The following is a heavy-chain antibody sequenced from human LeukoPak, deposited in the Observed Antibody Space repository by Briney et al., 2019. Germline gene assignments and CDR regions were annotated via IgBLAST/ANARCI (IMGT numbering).Heavy chain of an antibody. D-gene: IGHD2-2*01. Sequence: KPSETLSLTCAVYGGSFSGYYWSWIRQPPGKGLEWIGEINHSGSTNYNPSLKSRVTISVDTSKNQFSLKLSSVTAADTAVYYCARGPAATFYYFDYWGQGTLVTVSP. CDR2: INHSGST. CDR3: ARGPAATFYYFDY. V-gene: IGHV4-34*01. J-gene: IGHJ4*02. CDR1: GGSFSGYY.